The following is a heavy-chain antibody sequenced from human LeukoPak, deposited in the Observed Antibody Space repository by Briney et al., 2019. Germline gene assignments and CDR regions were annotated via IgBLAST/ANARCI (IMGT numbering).Heavy chain of an antibody. V-gene: IGHV4-59*02. CDR3: ARIAVSSGWGYFDY. CDR2: ISYSGST. Sequence: SETLSLTCTVSRDFVSTNYWNWIRQPPGKGLEWIGYISYSGSTNYNPSFKSRLTMSIDTSRNQFSLKLSSVTAADTVVYYCARIAVSSGWGYFDYWGQGTLVTASS. J-gene: IGHJ4*02. D-gene: IGHD6-19*01. CDR1: RDFVSTNY.